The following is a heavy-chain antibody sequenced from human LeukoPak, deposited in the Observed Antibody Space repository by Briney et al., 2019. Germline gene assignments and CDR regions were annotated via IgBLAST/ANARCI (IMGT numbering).Heavy chain of an antibody. D-gene: IGHD6-13*01. J-gene: IGHJ4*02. V-gene: IGHV4-34*01. CDR3: ARGPRQLAY. CDR1: GGSFSGYY. Sequence: SETLSLTCAVHGGSFSGYYWSWNRQPPGKGLEWIGEINHSGSTNYNPSLKSRVTISVDTSKNQFSLKLSSVTAADTAVYYCARGPRQLAYWGQGTLVTVSS. CDR2: INHSGST.